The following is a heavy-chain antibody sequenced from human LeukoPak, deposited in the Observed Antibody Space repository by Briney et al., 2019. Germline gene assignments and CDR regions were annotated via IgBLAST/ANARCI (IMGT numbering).Heavy chain of an antibody. V-gene: IGHV3-64D*09. J-gene: IGHJ6*02. Sequence: GESLRHSCPASGLTFSSYAMSWVRQAPGKGLEYVSAISDSGGSTYYADSVKGRFTISRDNSKNTLYLQMNSLRAEDTAVYFSVRGYSFCPYGMDFWGQGTTVTVSS. CDR1: GLTFSSYA. D-gene: IGHD2-15*01. CDR2: ISDSGGST. CDR3: VRGYSFCPYGMDF.